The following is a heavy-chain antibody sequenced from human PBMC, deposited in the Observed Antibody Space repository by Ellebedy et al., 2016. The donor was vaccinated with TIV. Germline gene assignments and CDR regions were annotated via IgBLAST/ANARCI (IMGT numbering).Heavy chain of an antibody. J-gene: IGHJ4*02. CDR2: MSYSGSST. CDR1: GFTVTTNY. CDR3: AKPPVGFYYEGVISHPSEFDH. V-gene: IGHV3-53*01. Sequence: GESLKISCAASGFTVTTNYMNWVRQAPGKGLEWVSGMSYSGSSTYYADAVQGRFTISRDNSKNTLYLQMDSLRAGDTAVYYCAKPPVGFYYEGVISHPSEFDHWGQGTLVTVSS. D-gene: IGHD3-22*01.